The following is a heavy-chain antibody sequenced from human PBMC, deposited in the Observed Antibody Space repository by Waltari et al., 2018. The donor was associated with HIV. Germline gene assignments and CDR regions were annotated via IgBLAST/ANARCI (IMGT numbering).Heavy chain of an antibody. J-gene: IGHJ3*02. CDR2: IYYSGRT. CDR3: ARHFNYDPSLDPFDI. CDR1: DGSVSSGSHY. D-gene: IGHD3-22*01. V-gene: IGHV4-61*01. Sequence: QVQLQESGPGLVKPSETLSLTCTVSDGSVSSGSHYWSWIRQPPGKGLEWIGYIYYSGRTNYNPSLKSRVTISVDTSKNQSALKLSSVTAADTAVYYCARHFNYDPSLDPFDIWGQGTTVTVSS.